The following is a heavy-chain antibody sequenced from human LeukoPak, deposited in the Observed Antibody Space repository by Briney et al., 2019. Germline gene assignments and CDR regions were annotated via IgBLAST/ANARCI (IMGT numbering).Heavy chain of an antibody. D-gene: IGHD3-9*01. CDR1: GFSFTDYP. CDR3: ATDIRYAFDY. V-gene: IGHV3-48*02. Sequence: GGSPRLSCATSGFSFTDYPMNWVRQAPGKGLEWISTIRTTAEGAKYAYYAGSVKGRVTISRDDGKNTLYLHMNSLRDDDTAVYYCATDIRYAFDYWGQGILVTVSS. J-gene: IGHJ4*02. CDR2: IRTTAEGAKYA.